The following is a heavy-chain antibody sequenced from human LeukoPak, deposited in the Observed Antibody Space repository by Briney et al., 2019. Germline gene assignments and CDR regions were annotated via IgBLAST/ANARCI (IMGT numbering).Heavy chain of an antibody. D-gene: IGHD2-2*01. CDR1: GFTFSSYS. J-gene: IGHJ4*02. CDR2: ISSSSSYI. V-gene: IGHV3-21*01. Sequence: GGSLRLSCAASGFTFSSYSMNWVRQPPAKGLEWVSSISSSSSYIYYADSVKGRFNISRDNAKNSLYLQMNSLRAEDTAVYYCAREGCSSTSCYPDYWGQGTLVTVSS. CDR3: AREGCSSTSCYPDY.